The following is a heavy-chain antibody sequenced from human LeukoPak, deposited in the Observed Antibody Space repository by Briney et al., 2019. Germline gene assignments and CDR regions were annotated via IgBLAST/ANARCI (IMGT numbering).Heavy chain of an antibody. CDR3: ARRFQNWFDP. J-gene: IGHJ5*02. CDR1: GYTFTSHD. V-gene: IGHV1-8*01. CDR2: MNPNSGNT. Sequence: ASVKVSCKASGYTFTSHDINWVRQATGQGLEWMGWMNPNSGNTGYAQKFQGRVIMTRDTAINTAYMELHSLRSEDTAVYYCARRFQNWFDPWGQGTLVTVSS. D-gene: IGHD3-3*01.